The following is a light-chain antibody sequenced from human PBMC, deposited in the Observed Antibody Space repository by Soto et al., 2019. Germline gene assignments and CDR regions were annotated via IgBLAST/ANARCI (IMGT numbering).Light chain of an antibody. CDR1: SSDVGSYNL. J-gene: IGLJ1*01. CDR2: EVS. V-gene: IGLV2-23*02. Sequence: QSALTQPASVSGSPGQSITISCTGTSSDVGSYNLVSWYQQHPGKAPKLMIYEVSKRPSGVSNRFSGSKSGNTASLTISGFQAEDEADYYCCSYAGSSTRYVFGTGTKLTVL. CDR3: CSYAGSSTRYV.